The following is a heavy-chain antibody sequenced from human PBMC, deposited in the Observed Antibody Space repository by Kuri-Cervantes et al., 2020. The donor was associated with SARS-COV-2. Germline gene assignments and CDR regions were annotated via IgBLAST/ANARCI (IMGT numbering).Heavy chain of an antibody. J-gene: IGHJ4*02. V-gene: IGHV3-64D*08. Sequence: GGSLRLSCAASGFTFSNHYTSWVRQAPGKGLECVSAISSNGGSTYYADSVKGRFTISRDNSKNTLYLQMSSLRAEDTAVYYCVKVNNPQAAIYYFDYWGQGTLGTVSS. CDR2: ISSNGGST. CDR1: GFTFSNHY. D-gene: IGHD2-2*01. CDR3: VKVNNPQAAIYYFDY.